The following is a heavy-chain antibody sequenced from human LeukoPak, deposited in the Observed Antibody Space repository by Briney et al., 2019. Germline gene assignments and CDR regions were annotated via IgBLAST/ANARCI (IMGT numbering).Heavy chain of an antibody. CDR1: GFTFSSYG. J-gene: IGHJ4*02. D-gene: IGHD3-3*01. Sequence: GGSLRLSCAASGFTFSSYGMHWVRQAPGKGLEWVAVISYDGSNKYYADSVKGRFTISRDNAKNSLYLQMNSLRAEDTAVYYCARETRIDFWSGYYSFDYWGQGTLVTVSS. CDR3: ARETRIDFWSGYYSFDY. V-gene: IGHV3-30*03. CDR2: ISYDGSNK.